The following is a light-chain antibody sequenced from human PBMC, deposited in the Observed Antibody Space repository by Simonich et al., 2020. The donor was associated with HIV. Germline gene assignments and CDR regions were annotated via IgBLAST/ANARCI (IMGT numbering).Light chain of an antibody. Sequence: DIVMTQSPDSLAVSLGERATINCKSSQSVLYSSNNKNYLALYQQKPGQPPKLLIYWASTRESGVPDRFSGSGSGTDFTLTISNLQAEDVAVYYCQQYYSTPPAFGGGTKVEIK. CDR1: QSVLYSSNNKNY. CDR3: QQYYSTPPA. V-gene: IGKV4-1*01. J-gene: IGKJ4*01. CDR2: WAS.